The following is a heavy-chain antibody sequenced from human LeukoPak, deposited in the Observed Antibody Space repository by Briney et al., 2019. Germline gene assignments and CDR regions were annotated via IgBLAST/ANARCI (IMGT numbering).Heavy chain of an antibody. Sequence: ASVKVSCKASGFTFTSSAVQWVRQARGQRLEWIGWIVVGSGNTNYAQKFQERVTITRDMSTSTAYMELSSLRSDDTAVYYCAREIDTVLIDYWGQGTLVTVSS. J-gene: IGHJ4*02. CDR1: GFTFTSSA. V-gene: IGHV1-58*01. CDR2: IVVGSGNT. CDR3: AREIDTVLIDY. D-gene: IGHD2-8*01.